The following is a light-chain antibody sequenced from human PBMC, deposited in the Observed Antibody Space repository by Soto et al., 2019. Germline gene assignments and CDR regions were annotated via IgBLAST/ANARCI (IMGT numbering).Light chain of an antibody. CDR2: GVS. J-gene: IGKJ1*01. Sequence: DIVLTQSPGILSMSPGERATLSCRASQSGIGNFLAWYQQKPGQAPRLLIYGVSIRATGIPDRFSGSGSGTDFTLTITRLELEDFAVYYCQEYGDSSWPFGQGTKVDIK. V-gene: IGKV3-20*01. CDR1: QSGIGNF. CDR3: QEYGDSSWP.